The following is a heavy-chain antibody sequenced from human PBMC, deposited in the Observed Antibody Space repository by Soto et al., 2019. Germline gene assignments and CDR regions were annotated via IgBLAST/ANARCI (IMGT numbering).Heavy chain of an antibody. D-gene: IGHD6-19*01. CDR3: ARHGSIAVAGRYYYYGMDV. J-gene: IGHJ6*02. CDR1: GGSISSSSYY. V-gene: IGHV4-39*01. Sequence: PSETLSLTCTVSGGSISSSSYYWGWIRQPPGKGLEWIGSIYYSGSTYYNPSLKGRVTISVDTSKNQFSLKLSSVTAADTAVYYCARHGSIAVAGRYYYYGMDVWGQGTTVTVSS. CDR2: IYYSGST.